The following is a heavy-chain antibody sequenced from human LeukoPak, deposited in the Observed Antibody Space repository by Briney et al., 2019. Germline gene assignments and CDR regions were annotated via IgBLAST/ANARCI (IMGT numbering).Heavy chain of an antibody. Sequence: PSETLPLTCTVSGYSISSGYYWGWIRQPPGKGLEWIGSIYHSGSTYYNPSLKSRVTISVDTSKNQFSLKLSSVTAADTAVYYCARGTLYSGWSYYFDYWGQGSQVTVSS. D-gene: IGHD6-19*01. J-gene: IGHJ4*02. CDR2: IYHSGST. CDR3: ARGTLYSGWSYYFDY. V-gene: IGHV4-38-2*02. CDR1: GYSISSGYY.